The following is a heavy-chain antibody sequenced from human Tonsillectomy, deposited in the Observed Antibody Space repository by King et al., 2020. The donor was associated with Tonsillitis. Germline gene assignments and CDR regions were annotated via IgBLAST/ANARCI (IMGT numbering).Heavy chain of an antibody. D-gene: IGHD1-26*01. V-gene: IGHV3-7*01. CDR2: IKQDGSEK. CDR1: GFTFSSYW. CDR3: ARVGATISFDY. Sequence: VQLVESGGGLVQPGGSLRLSCAASGFTFSSYWMSWVRQAPGKGLEWVANIKQDGSEKYYVDSVKGRFTISRDNDKNSLYLQMNSLRAEDTAVYYCARVGATISFDYWGQGTLVTVSS. J-gene: IGHJ4*02.